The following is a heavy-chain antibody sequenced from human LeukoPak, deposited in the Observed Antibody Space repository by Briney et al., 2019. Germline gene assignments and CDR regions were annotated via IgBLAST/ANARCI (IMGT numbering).Heavy chain of an antibody. D-gene: IGHD3-3*01. CDR2: IYYSGST. V-gene: IGHV4-39*01. Sequence: SETLSLTCTVSGGSISSSSYYWGWIRQPPGKGLEWIGSIYYSGSTYYNPSLKSRVTISVDTSKNQFSLELSSVTAADTAVYYCARLDDFWSGNSPTDYYYYYMDVWGKGTTVTVSS. CDR1: GGSISSSSYY. CDR3: ARLDDFWSGNSPTDYYYYYMDV. J-gene: IGHJ6*03.